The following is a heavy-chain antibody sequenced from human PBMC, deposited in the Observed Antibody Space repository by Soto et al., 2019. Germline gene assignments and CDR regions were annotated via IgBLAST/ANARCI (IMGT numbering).Heavy chain of an antibody. CDR1: GFIIDDYA. V-gene: IGHV3-9*01. J-gene: IGHJ6*02. CDR3: AKMAFYGMDV. CDR2: ISWDSDDI. Sequence: EVQLVESGGGLVQPGGSLRLSCAASGFIIDDYAMHWVRQAPGKGLEWVSAISWDSDDIAYAGSVKGRFTISRDNAKNXXXLXMNSLRAEDTALYYCAKMAFYGMDVWGQGTTVTVSS.